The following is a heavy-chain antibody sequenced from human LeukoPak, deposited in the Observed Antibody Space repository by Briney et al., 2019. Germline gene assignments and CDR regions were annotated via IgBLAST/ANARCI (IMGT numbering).Heavy chain of an antibody. D-gene: IGHD3-22*01. CDR3: ARDLPDYYDSSETDY. CDR1: GFTFSSYR. J-gene: IGHJ4*02. CDR2: ISSSSSYI. Sequence: PGGSLRLSCAASGFTFSSYRMNWVRQAPGKGLEWVSSISSSSSYIYYADSVKGRFTISRDNAKNSLYLQMNSLRAEDTAVYYCARDLPDYYDSSETDYWGQGTLVTVSS. V-gene: IGHV3-21*01.